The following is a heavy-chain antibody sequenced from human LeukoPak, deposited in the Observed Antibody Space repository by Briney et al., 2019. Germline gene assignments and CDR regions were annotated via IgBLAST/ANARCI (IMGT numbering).Heavy chain of an antibody. V-gene: IGHV3-64*02. CDR3: ASGRLYGSGTHYNREMDV. J-gene: IGHJ6*04. CDR2: INGDGGST. Sequence: GGSLRLSCAATGSTFSSYSMHWVRQAPGKGLECVSAINGDGGSTYYADSVKGRFTISRDNSKNTLYLQMGSLRSEDMAVYYCASGRLYGSGTHYNREMDVWGKGTTVTVSS. CDR1: GSTFSSYS. D-gene: IGHD3-10*01.